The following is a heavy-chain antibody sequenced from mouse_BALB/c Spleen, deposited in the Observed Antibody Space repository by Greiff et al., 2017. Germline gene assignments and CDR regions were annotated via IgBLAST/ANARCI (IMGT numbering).Heavy chain of an antibody. V-gene: IGHV5-17*02. Sequence: EVKLMESGGGLVQPGGSRKLSCAASGFTFSSFGMHWVRQAPEKGLEWVAYISSGSSTIYYADTVKGRFTISRDNPKNTLFLQMTSLRSEDTAMYYCAPDAMDYWGQGTSVTVSS. CDR3: APDAMDY. CDR2: ISSGSSTI. CDR1: GFTFSSFG. J-gene: IGHJ4*01.